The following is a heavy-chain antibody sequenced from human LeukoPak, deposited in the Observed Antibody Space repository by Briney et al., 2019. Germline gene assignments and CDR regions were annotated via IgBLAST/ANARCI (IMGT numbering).Heavy chain of an antibody. J-gene: IGHJ4*02. CDR1: GYSFANYG. Sequence: GASVPVSCKASGYSFANYGISWVRQAPGQGLEWMGWISGSNGNTNYAQSLQGRVIMTTDTSTTTVHMELRSLRSDDTAVYYCARVQDTNIIVEDYWGQGTLVTVSS. V-gene: IGHV1-18*01. CDR3: ARVQDTNIIVEDY. CDR2: ISGSNGNT. D-gene: IGHD2/OR15-2a*01.